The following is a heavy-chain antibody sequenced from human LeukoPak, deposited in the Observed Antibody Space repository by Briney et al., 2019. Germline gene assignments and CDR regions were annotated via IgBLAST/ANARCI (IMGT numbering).Heavy chain of an antibody. D-gene: IGHD4-17*01. V-gene: IGHV4-30-2*02. CDR1: GGSISSGGYY. CDR2: IYHSGST. CDR3: ARGPTVPYYYYMDV. Sequence: SQTLSLTCTVSGGSISSGGYYWSWIRQPPGKGLEWIGYIYHSGSTYYNPSLKSRVTISVDTSKNQFSLKLSSVIAADTAVYYCARGPTVPYYYYMDVWGKGTTVTVSS. J-gene: IGHJ6*03.